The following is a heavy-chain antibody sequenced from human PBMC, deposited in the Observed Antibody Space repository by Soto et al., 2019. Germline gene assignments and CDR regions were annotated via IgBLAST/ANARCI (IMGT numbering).Heavy chain of an antibody. CDR3: ARDIVVVPAAKYYDYYGMDV. J-gene: IGHJ6*02. CDR2: INAGNGNT. D-gene: IGHD2-2*01. V-gene: IGHV1-3*01. Sequence: VKVSCKASGYTFTSYAMHWVRQAPGQRLEWMGWINAGNGNTKYSQKFQGRVTITRDTSASTAYMELSSLRSEDTAVYYCARDIVVVPAAKYYDYYGMDVWGQVTTVTVSS. CDR1: GYTFTSYA.